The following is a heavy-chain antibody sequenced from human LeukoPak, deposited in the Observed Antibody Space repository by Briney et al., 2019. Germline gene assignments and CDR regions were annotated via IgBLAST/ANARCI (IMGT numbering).Heavy chain of an antibody. CDR3: ARGVNWIDP. Sequence: PSETLSHTCTVSGGSISSYYWSWIRQPPGKGLEWIGYISYSGTTNYNPSLKSRVTISIDTSKNQFSLKLSSVTAADTAVYYCARGVNWIDPWGQGTLVTVSS. CDR2: ISYSGTT. V-gene: IGHV4-59*01. D-gene: IGHD6-13*01. CDR1: GGSISSYY. J-gene: IGHJ5*02.